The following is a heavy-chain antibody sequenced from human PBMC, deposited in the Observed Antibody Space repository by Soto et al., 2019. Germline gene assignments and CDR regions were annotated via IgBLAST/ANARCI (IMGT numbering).Heavy chain of an antibody. CDR1: GGAISSSKW. Sequence: SETLSLTCAVSGGAISSSKWWSWVRQPPGKGLEWIGEIYQSGSTNYNPSLKSRVTISVDTSKNQFSLKLSSVTAADTAVYYCARDRGSSWYGEYFDYWGQGTLVTVSS. D-gene: IGHD6-13*01. J-gene: IGHJ4*02. CDR2: IYQSGST. CDR3: ARDRGSSWYGEYFDY. V-gene: IGHV4-4*02.